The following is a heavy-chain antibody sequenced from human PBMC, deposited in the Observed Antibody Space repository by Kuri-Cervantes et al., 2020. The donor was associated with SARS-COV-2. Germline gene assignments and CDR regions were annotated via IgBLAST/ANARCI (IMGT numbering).Heavy chain of an antibody. V-gene: IGHV3-30*02. CDR2: IGYDGSRK. CDR1: GFIFSRYG. J-gene: IGHJ4*02. D-gene: IGHD6-19*01. CDR3: AKEGSSGWYCGD. Sequence: GESLKISCEASGFIFSRYGMHWVRQAPGKGLEWVAAIGYDGSRKHYSDSLKGRFTISRDNSQSTVYLQMSTLRDDDTAVYYCAKEGSSGWYCGDWGQGALVTDSS.